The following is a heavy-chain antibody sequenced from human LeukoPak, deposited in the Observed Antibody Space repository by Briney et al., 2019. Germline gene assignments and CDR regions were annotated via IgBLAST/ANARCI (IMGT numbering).Heavy chain of an antibody. CDR2: IIHVFGTP. V-gene: IGHV1-69*05. D-gene: IGHD1-26*01. Sequence: ASVKVSCKVSGYTLTELSMHWVRQAPGQGLEWMGGIIHVFGTPNYAQKFQGRVTISTDDLKTTAYLELSNLRSEDTAVYYCAGGATRRFDYWGQGTLVTVSP. J-gene: IGHJ4*02. CDR3: AGGATRRFDY. CDR1: GYTLTELS.